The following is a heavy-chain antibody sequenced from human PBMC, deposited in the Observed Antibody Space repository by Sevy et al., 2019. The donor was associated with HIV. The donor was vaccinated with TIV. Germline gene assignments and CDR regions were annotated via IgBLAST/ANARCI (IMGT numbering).Heavy chain of an antibody. J-gene: IGHJ6*02. CDR1: GFTFSNYV. CDR3: ARSVLAVAGSYGMDV. D-gene: IGHD6-19*01. Sequence: ISCAASGFTFSNYVMHWVRQAPGKGLEWVTFIASYGNDEDYADSVKGRFTISRDNSKNTLYLQMNSLRPEDTAVYYCARSVLAVAGSYGMDVWGQGTTVTVSS. V-gene: IGHV3-30*04. CDR2: IASYGNDE.